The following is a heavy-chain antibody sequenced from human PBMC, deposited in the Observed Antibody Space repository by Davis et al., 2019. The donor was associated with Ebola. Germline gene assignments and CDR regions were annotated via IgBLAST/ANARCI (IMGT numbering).Heavy chain of an antibody. CDR2: IIPIFGTA. CDR3: ARVMVRGVGFDP. J-gene: IGHJ5*02. D-gene: IGHD3-10*01. V-gene: IGHV1-69*06. Sequence: SVKVSCKASGYTFTSYGISWVRQAPGQGLEWMGGIIPIFGTANYAQKFQGRVTITADKSTSTAYMELSSLRSEDTAVYYCARVMVRGVGFDPWGQGTLVTVSS. CDR1: GYTFTSYG.